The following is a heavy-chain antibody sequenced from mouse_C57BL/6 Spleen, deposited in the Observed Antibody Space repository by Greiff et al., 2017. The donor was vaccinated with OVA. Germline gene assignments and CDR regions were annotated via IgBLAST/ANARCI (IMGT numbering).Heavy chain of an antibody. D-gene: IGHD2-4*01. Sequence: EVKLQESGPELVKPGASVKISCKASGYSFTGYYMNWVKQSPEQSLEWIGEINPSTGGTTYNQKFKAKATLTVDKSSSTAYMQLKSLTSEDSAVYYCARQGHYDYDGGMDYWGQGTSVTVSS. V-gene: IGHV1-42*01. CDR3: ARQGHYDYDGGMDY. J-gene: IGHJ4*01. CDR2: INPSTGGT. CDR1: GYSFTGYY.